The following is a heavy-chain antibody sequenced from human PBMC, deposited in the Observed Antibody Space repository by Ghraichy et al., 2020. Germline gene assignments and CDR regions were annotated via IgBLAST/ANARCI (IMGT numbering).Heavy chain of an antibody. CDR3: ASPAEHYHDSSGYRI. CDR2: INPSGGST. V-gene: IGHV1-46*03. CDR1: RCTFPRYY. J-gene: IGHJ1*01. D-gene: IGHD3-22*01. Sequence: ASVKVSCQASRCTFPRYYMHWVRQPAGQGLAWMGIINPSGGSTSFPQTLQGRVTMTRDTATSTVYMELSSLRSVGTAVYYCASPAEHYHDSSGYRIWGQGALVTVSS.